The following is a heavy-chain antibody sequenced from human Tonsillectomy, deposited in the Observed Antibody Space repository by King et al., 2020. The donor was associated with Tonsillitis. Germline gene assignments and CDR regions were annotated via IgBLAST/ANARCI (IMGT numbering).Heavy chain of an antibody. CDR1: GGSISSYY. V-gene: IGHV4-59*01. CDR3: ARDQGVCSSTSCYEDYYYYMDV. Sequence: VQLQESGPGLVKTSETLSLTCTVSGGSISSYYWSWIRQPPGKGLEWIGYIYYSGSTNYNPSLKSRVTISVDTSKNQFSLKLSSVTAADTAVYYCARDQGVCSSTSCYEDYYYYMDVWGKGTTVTVSS. D-gene: IGHD2-2*01. J-gene: IGHJ6*03. CDR2: IYYSGST.